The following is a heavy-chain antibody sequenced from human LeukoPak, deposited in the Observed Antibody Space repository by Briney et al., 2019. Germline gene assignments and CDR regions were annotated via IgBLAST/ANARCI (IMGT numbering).Heavy chain of an antibody. D-gene: IGHD3-10*01. CDR3: AKFGGVGSYYATFDYY. V-gene: IGHV3-23*01. CDR1: GFTFSSCA. Sequence: GGSLRLSCAASGFTFSSCAMSWVRQAPGKGLEWVSVISGSGGGTYYADSVKGRFTISRDNSKNTLYLQMNSLRAEDTAVYYCAKFGGVGSYYATFDYYWGQGTLVTVSS. CDR2: ISGSGGGT. J-gene: IGHJ4*02.